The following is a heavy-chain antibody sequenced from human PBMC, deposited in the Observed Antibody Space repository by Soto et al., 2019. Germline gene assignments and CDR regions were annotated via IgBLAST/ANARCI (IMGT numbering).Heavy chain of an antibody. J-gene: IGHJ5*02. CDR2: IYYSGST. Sequence: SETLSLTCTFSCGSIISSSYYWGWIRQPPGKGLEWIGSIYYSGSTYYNPSLRSRVTISVDTSKNQFSLKLSSVTAADTAVYYCAITMVRGVMVLDPWGQGTLVTVSS. V-gene: IGHV4-39*01. D-gene: IGHD3-10*01. CDR1: CGSIISSSYY. CDR3: AITMVRGVMVLDP.